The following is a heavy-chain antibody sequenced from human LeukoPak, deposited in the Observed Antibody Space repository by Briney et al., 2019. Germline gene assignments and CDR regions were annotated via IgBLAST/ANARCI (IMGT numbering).Heavy chain of an antibody. Sequence: GGSLRLSCAASGFTFSGSAMHWVRQAPGKGLEWVSYISSSGNIIYYADSVKGRFTISRDNAKNSLYLQMNSLSAEDTAVYYCARGRIGYPLRYWGQGTLVIVSS. CDR2: ISSSGNII. D-gene: IGHD3-22*01. CDR3: ARGRIGYPLRY. J-gene: IGHJ4*02. CDR1: GFTFSGSA. V-gene: IGHV3-48*03.